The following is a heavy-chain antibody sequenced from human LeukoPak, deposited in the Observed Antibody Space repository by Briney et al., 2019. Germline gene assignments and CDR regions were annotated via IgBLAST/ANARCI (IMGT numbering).Heavy chain of an antibody. V-gene: IGHV4-59*01. Sequence: NTSETLSLTCTVSGGSISSYYWSWIRQPPGKGLEWIGYIYYSGSTNYNPSLKSRVTISVDTSKNQFSLKLSSVTAADTAVYYCARVIPYYYDSSGPGRDAFDIWGQGTMVTVSS. CDR1: GGSISSYY. CDR3: ARVIPYYYDSSGPGRDAFDI. D-gene: IGHD3-22*01. CDR2: IYYSGST. J-gene: IGHJ3*02.